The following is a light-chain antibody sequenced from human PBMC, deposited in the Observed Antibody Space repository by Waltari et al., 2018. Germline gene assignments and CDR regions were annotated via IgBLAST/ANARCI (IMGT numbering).Light chain of an antibody. CDR1: QSLLHTDGKTY. CDR2: EVS. V-gene: IGKV2-29*02. Sequence: MVMTQTPLSLSLTPGQSASISCTFSQSLLHTDGKTYLHWYLQKPGQPPHRLMYEVSRRFTGVPERFSGGSSGTDFTLTIRRVEADDVGIYYCMQGIHLISFGQGTRLEIK. CDR3: MQGIHLIS. J-gene: IGKJ5*01.